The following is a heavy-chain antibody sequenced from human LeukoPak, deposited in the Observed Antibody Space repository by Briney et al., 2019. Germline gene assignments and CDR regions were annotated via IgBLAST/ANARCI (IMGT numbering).Heavy chain of an antibody. Sequence: GGSLRLSCAASGFTFGSYAMHWVRQAPGKGLEWVAVISYDGSNKYYADSVKGRFTISRDNSKNTLYLQMNSLRAEDTAVYYCARVYSSGSTDYWGQGTLVTVSS. V-gene: IGHV3-30-3*01. CDR1: GFTFGSYA. J-gene: IGHJ4*02. CDR3: ARVYSSGSTDY. CDR2: ISYDGSNK. D-gene: IGHD6-19*01.